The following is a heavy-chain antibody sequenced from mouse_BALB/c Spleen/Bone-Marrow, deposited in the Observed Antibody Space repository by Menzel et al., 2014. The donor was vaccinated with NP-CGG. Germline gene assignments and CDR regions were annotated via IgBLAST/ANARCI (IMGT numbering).Heavy chain of an antibody. CDR2: INPYNGDT. Sequence: EVKLQESGPELVKPGASMKISCKASGYSFTGYTMNWVKQSHGKNLEWIGLINPYNGDTSYNQKFKGKATLTVDKSSSTAYMELLSLTSEDSAVYYCARRDYRYDEGVDYWGQGTSVTVSS. D-gene: IGHD2-14*01. J-gene: IGHJ4*01. CDR1: GYSFTGYT. V-gene: IGHV1-37*01. CDR3: ARRDYRYDEGVDY.